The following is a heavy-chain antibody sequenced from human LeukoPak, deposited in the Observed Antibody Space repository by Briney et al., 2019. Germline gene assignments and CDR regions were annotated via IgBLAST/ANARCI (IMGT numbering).Heavy chain of an antibody. Sequence: PGGSLRLSCSASGFTFSRYAMHWVRQAPGKGLEYVSAISSNGGSTYYADSVKGRFTISRDNSKNTLYLQMSSLRAEDTAVYYCVKAGNYDILTGYYNVPPFDYWGQGTLVTVSS. D-gene: IGHD3-9*01. CDR3: VKAGNYDILTGYYNVPPFDY. CDR1: GFTFSRYA. V-gene: IGHV3-64D*06. J-gene: IGHJ4*02. CDR2: ISSNGGST.